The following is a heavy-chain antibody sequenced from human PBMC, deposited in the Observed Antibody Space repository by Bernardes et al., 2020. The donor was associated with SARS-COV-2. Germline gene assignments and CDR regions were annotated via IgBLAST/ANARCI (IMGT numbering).Heavy chain of an antibody. Sequence: GEPLKISYTGSDYTFTNYWNGWVRQMPGKGLEWMGIIYPGDSATKDSPSFQGRVTISADKSVNTAYLQWSSLKASDTAIYYCASRPYGDFGVDVWSKGTTVTVSS. CDR1: DYTFTNYW. D-gene: IGHD4-17*01. CDR3: ASRPYGDFGVDV. J-gene: IGHJ6*04. CDR2: IYPGDSAT. V-gene: IGHV5-51*01.